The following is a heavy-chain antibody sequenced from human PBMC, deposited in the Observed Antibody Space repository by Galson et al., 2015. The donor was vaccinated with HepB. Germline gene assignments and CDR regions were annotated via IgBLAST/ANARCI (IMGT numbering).Heavy chain of an antibody. J-gene: IGHJ1*01. CDR1: GFTFSSYA. Sequence: SLRLSCAASGFTFSSYAMHWVRQAPGKGLEWVAVISYDGSNKYYADSVKGRFTISRDNSKNTLYLQMNSLRAEDTAVYYCARARPTHYYDSSGYYLFQHWGQGTLVTVSS. D-gene: IGHD3-22*01. CDR3: ARARPTHYYDSSGYYLFQH. V-gene: IGHV3-30*04. CDR2: ISYDGSNK.